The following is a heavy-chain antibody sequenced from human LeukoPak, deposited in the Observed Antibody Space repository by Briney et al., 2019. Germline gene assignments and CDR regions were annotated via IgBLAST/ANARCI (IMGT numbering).Heavy chain of an antibody. Sequence: SETLSLTCAVSGYSISTLANWGWIRQSPGKGLEWIGSVYYGGSTYYNPSLKSRVTISVDTSKNQFYLNLTSVTAADTAVYYCAREKALIDHYDFSGYDWEYWGPGSLVIVSS. D-gene: IGHD3-22*01. CDR3: AREKALIDHYDFSGYDWEY. J-gene: IGHJ4*02. V-gene: IGHV4-38-2*02. CDR2: VYYGGST. CDR1: GYSISTLAN.